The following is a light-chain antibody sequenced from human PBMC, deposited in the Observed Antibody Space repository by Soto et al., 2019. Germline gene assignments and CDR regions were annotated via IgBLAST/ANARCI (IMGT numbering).Light chain of an antibody. J-gene: IGLJ2*01. V-gene: IGLV2-23*01. CDR3: CSYAGSSTNVV. Sequence: QSALTQPASVSGSPGQSITISCTGTSSDVGSHNLVSWYQQHPGKAPKLMIYEGSKRPSGVSNRFSGSKSGNTASLTISGLQAEDEADYYCCSYAGSSTNVVFGGGTKVTVL. CDR2: EGS. CDR1: SSDVGSHNL.